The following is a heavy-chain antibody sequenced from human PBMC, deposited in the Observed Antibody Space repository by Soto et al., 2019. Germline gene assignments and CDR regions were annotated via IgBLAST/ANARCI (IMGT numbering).Heavy chain of an antibody. CDR2: INTDNGNT. CDR1: GYTFTAYA. D-gene: IGHD3-16*01. V-gene: IGHV1-3*04. Sequence: ASVKVSCKASGYTFTAYAIHWVRQAPGQSLEWMGWINTDNGNTYYSQKMQARVTITRDTSASTAYMELSRLRSEDTAVYYCARSRVRGGYYFDYWGQGALVTVSP. J-gene: IGHJ4*02. CDR3: ARSRVRGGYYFDY.